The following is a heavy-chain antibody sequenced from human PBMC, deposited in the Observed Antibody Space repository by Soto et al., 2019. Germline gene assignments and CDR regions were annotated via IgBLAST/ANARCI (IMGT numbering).Heavy chain of an antibody. J-gene: IGHJ5*02. D-gene: IGHD1-1*01. CDR1: GYTLTELS. CDR2: FDPEDGET. CDR3: ATARVQLERPFSVWFDP. Sequence: GASVKVSCKVSGYTLTELSMHWARQAPGKGHEWMGGFDPEDGETIYAQKFQGRVTMTEDTSTDTAYMELSSLRSEDTAVYYCATARVQLERPFSVWFDPWGQGTLVTVSS. V-gene: IGHV1-24*01.